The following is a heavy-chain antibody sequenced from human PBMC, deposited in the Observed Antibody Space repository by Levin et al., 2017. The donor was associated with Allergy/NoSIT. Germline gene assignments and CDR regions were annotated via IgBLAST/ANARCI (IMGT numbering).Heavy chain of an antibody. J-gene: IGHJ5*02. D-gene: IGHD4-23*01. CDR1: GFTFSRYG. CDR3: ARDPYGGNSSS. V-gene: IGHV3-33*01. Sequence: GGSLRLSCAASGFTFSRYGMHWVRQAPGKGLEWVAVIWFDGSNKYYADSVKGRFTVSRDNSKNALYLQMNGLRAEDTATYFCARDPYGGNSSSWGQGTLVTVSS. CDR2: IWFDGSNK.